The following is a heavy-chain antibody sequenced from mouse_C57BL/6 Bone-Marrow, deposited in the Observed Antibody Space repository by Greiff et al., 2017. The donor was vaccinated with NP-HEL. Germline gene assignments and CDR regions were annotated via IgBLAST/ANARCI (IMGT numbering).Heavy chain of an antibody. CDR2: IDPSDSYT. CDR1: GYTFTSYW. J-gene: IGHJ1*03. Sequence: QVQLQQPGAELVKPGASVKLSCKASGYTFTSYWMQWVKQRPGQGLEWIGEIDPSDSYTNYNQKFKGKATLTVDTSSSTAYMQLSSLTSEDSAVYYCARELPYYYGSSPWYFDVWGTGTTVTVSS. V-gene: IGHV1-50*01. D-gene: IGHD1-1*01. CDR3: ARELPYYYGSSPWYFDV.